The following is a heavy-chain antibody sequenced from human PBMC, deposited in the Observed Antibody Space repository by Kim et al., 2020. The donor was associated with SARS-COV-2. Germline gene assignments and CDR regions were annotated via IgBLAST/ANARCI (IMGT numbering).Heavy chain of an antibody. Sequence: RYGPSLQGQVTISADKSISTAYLQWSSLKASDTAMYYCASQRIAAAGNDYWGQGTLVTVSS. J-gene: IGHJ4*02. V-gene: IGHV5-51*01. CDR3: ASQRIAAAGNDY. D-gene: IGHD6-13*01.